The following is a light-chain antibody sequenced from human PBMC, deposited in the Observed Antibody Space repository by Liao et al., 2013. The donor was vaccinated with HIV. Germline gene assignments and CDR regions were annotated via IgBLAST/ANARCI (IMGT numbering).Light chain of an antibody. V-gene: IGLV3-21*01. CDR2: YYS. J-gene: IGLJ2*01. CDR3: QAWDSSTVI. CDR1: NIGSKT. Sequence: SSGLTQPPSVSVAPGKTARITCGGNNIGSKTVHWYQQKPGQAPVLVIYYYSARPSGIPERFSGSNSGNTATLTISGTQAMDEADYYCQAWDSSTVIFGGGTKLTVL.